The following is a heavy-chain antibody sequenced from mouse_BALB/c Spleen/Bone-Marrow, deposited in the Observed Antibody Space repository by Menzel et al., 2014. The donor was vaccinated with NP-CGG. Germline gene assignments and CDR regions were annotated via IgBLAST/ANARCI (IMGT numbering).Heavy chain of an antibody. D-gene: IGHD4-1*01. Sequence: VQLQQSGAEVVRPGTSVKVSCMASGYDFTSYLIEWIKQRPGQGLEWVGVINPGSGGSNYNEKFTGKATLTVDKSSSTAYMQLSSLTSDDSAVYFCARNANWLFTYWGQGTLVTVSA. CDR2: INPGSGGS. CDR3: ARNANWLFTY. J-gene: IGHJ3*01. CDR1: GYDFTSYL. V-gene: IGHV1-54*01.